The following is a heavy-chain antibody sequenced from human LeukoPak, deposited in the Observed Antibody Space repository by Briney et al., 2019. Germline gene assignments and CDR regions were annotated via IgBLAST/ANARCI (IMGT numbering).Heavy chain of an antibody. J-gene: IGHJ4*02. V-gene: IGHV3-21*01. CDR1: GFTFSSYS. Sequence: PGGSLRLSCAASGFTFSSYSMYWVRQAPGKGLEWVSSISSSSSYIYYADSVKGRFTISRDNSKNTLYLQMNSLRAEDTAVYYCANLHCSSTSCHVTDDYWGQGTLVTVSS. CDR2: ISSSSSYI. CDR3: ANLHCSSTSCHVTDDY. D-gene: IGHD2-2*01.